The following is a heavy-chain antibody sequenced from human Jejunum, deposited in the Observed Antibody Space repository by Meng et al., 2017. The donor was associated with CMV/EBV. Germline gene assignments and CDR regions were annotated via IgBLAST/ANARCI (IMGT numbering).Heavy chain of an antibody. CDR2: IYYSGTT. CDR1: YY. J-gene: IGHJ6*02. V-gene: IGHV4-39*07. Sequence: YYWGWIRQPPGKGLEWIGTIYYSGTTYSNPSLKSRLTMSGDTSKNQFSMQLRSVTAADTAIYYCVRPDCNSDCYASFYYNYYNIHVWGQGTAVTVSS. CDR3: VRPDCNSDCYASFYYNYYNIHV. D-gene: IGHD2-2*01.